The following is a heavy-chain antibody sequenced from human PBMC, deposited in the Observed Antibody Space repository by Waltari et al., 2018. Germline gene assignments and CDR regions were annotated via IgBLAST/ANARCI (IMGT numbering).Heavy chain of an antibody. Sequence: QVQLQESGPGLVKPSQTLSLTCTVSGGSISSGDYYWSWIRQPPGKGLEWIGKINHSDSTNYNPSLKSRVPISVATSKNQFSLKLSSVTAADTAVYYCARRIAVAGTDIFDYWGQGTLVTVSS. CDR1: GGSISSGDYY. D-gene: IGHD6-19*01. J-gene: IGHJ4*02. V-gene: IGHV4-30-4*08. CDR3: ARRIAVAGTDIFDY. CDR2: INHSDST.